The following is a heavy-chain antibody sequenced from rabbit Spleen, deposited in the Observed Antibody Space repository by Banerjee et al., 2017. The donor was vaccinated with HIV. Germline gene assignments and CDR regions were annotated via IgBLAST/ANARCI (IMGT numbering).Heavy chain of an antibody. J-gene: IGHJ4*01. CDR3: ARDPSTSAVGDAFNL. V-gene: IGHV1S40*01. CDR2: IYTGSDIT. CDR1: GFSFSSSDY. Sequence: QSLEESGGDLVKPGASLTLTCTASGFSFSSSDYMCWVRQAPGKGLEWIACIYTGSDITYYASWAKGRFTISKASSTTVTLQMTSLTAADTATYFCARDPSTSAVGDAFNLWGQGTLVTVS. D-gene: IGHD1-1*01.